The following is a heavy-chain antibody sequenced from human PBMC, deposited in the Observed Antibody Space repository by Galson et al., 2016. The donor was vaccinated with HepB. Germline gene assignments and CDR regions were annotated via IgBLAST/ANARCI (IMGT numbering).Heavy chain of an antibody. CDR3: ARLLTTVTAGRDYFDY. CDR2: ISVYDGNT. Sequence: SVKVSCKASGYTFTNYGITWVRQAPGQGLEWMGWISVYDGNTNYAQKLQGRVTMTTDTSTSTAYMEVRNLRSDDTAVYYCARLLTTVTAGRDYFDYWGRGSLVTVSS. V-gene: IGHV1-18*04. D-gene: IGHD4-17*01. CDR1: GYTFTNYG. J-gene: IGHJ4*02.